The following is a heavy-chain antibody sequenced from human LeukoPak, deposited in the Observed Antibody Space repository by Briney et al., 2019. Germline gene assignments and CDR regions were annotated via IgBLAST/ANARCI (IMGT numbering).Heavy chain of an antibody. D-gene: IGHD6-13*01. CDR3: AREGYSSSAGGAFDY. V-gene: IGHV4-59*01. CDR2: IYYSGST. CDR1: GGSISSYY. Sequence: SETLSLTCTGSGGSISSYYWSWIRQPPGKGLEWIGYIYYSGSTNYNPSLKSRVTISVDTSKNQFSLKLSSVTAADTAVYYCAREGYSSSAGGAFDYWGQGTLVTVSS. J-gene: IGHJ4*02.